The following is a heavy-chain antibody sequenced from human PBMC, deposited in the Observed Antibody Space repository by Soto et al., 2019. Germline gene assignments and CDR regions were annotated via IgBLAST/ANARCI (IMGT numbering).Heavy chain of an antibody. CDR1: GFNFRSHG. CDR2: ISDIGAST. CDR3: ARAGQRYYFDS. V-gene: IGHV3-23*01. Sequence: EAQLLESGGGLVQPGGSLRLSCAASGFNFRSHGMVWVRQAPGKGPEWLAIISDIGASTYYADSVKGRVTISRDNSKNTLFLQMDNMRLEDTAVYYCARAGQRYYFDSWGQGTLVTVSA. J-gene: IGHJ4*02. D-gene: IGHD3-9*01.